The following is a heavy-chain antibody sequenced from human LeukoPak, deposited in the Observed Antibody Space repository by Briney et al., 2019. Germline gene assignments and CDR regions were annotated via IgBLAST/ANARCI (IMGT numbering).Heavy chain of an antibody. Sequence: GGSLRLSCAASGFTFSSYAMSWVRQAPGKGLEWVSVISGGGGNTYYADSVKGRFTISRDNSKNTLCLQMNSLRAEDTAVYFCAKAPGVGAVYYFDCWGQGTLVTVSS. V-gene: IGHV3-23*01. D-gene: IGHD1-26*01. CDR1: GFTFSSYA. CDR2: ISGGGGNT. CDR3: AKAPGVGAVYYFDC. J-gene: IGHJ4*02.